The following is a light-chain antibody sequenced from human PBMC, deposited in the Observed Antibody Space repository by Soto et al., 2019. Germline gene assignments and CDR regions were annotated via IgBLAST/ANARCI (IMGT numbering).Light chain of an antibody. Sequence: DIQMTQSPSSLSASVGDRITITCRASQSISRYLNWYQHKPGKAPKLLINAASSLERGVPSRFSVGGSGTDFTLNISSLQPDDFATYYCQQNYRATPWTFGQGTKVDIK. CDR3: QQNYRATPWT. V-gene: IGKV1-39*01. CDR2: AAS. J-gene: IGKJ1*01. CDR1: QSISRY.